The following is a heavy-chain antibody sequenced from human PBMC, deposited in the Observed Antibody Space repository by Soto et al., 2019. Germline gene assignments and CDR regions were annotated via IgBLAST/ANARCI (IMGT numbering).Heavy chain of an antibody. Sequence: EVQLVESGGRLVKPGDSLNLSGLPSGFDFGYYTWNGVRQAPGKGLEWVSAISASSSHKYSADSVRGRFTFSRDNANNSLYLQMNNLRVEDTAVYYCARLRSDAFDIWGQGTLVTVSS. CDR2: ISASSSHK. CDR1: GFDFGYYT. V-gene: IGHV3-21*02. J-gene: IGHJ3*02. D-gene: IGHD4-17*01. CDR3: ARLRSDAFDI.